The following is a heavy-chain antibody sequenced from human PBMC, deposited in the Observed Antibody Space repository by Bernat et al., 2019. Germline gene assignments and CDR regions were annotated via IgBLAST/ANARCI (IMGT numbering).Heavy chain of an antibody. CDR1: GFTFSSYW. D-gene: IGHD3-10*01. CDR2: IKQDGSEK. CDR3: ARDWGYGSGSYIPPYYCYGMDV. J-gene: IGHJ6*01. V-gene: IGHV3-7*03. Sequence: EVQLVESGGGLVQPGGSLRLSCAASGFTFSSYWMSWVRQAPGQGLVWVAHIKQDGSEKHYVDSLKGRFTISRNNGKNSLYLEMNSLRAEDTAVYYCARDWGYGSGSYIPPYYCYGMDVWGRGTTVTVSS.